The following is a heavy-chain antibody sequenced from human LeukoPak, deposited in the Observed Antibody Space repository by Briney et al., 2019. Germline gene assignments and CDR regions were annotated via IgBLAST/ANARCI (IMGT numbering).Heavy chain of an antibody. V-gene: IGHV4-59*01. D-gene: IGHD2-8*01. J-gene: IGHJ4*02. Sequence: KPSETLSLTCTVSGGSISSYYWSWIRQPPGKGLEWIGYIYYSGSTNYNPSLKSRVTISVDTSKNQFSLKLSSVTAADTAVYYCARDVSSTPRDWGQGTLVTVSS. CDR2: IYYSGST. CDR3: ARDVSSTPRD. CDR1: GGSISSYY.